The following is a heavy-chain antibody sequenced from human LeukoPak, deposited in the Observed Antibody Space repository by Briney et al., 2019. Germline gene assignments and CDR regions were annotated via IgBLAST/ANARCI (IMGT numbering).Heavy chain of an antibody. CDR2: ISSSSSYI. J-gene: IGHJ4*02. CDR3: ARDKRGIVGATTFDY. Sequence: GGSLRLSCAASGFTFSSYSMNWVRQAPGKGLEWVSSISSSSSYIYYADSVKGRFTISRDNAKNSLYLQMNSLRAEDTAVYYCARDKRGIVGATTFDYWGQGTLVTVSS. CDR1: GFTFSSYS. V-gene: IGHV3-21*01. D-gene: IGHD1-26*01.